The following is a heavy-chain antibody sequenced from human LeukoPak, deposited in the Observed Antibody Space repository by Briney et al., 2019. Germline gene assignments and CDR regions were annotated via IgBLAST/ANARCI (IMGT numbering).Heavy chain of an antibody. D-gene: IGHD1-26*01. CDR3: ATIPRKWELLARDY. Sequence: GGSLRLSCAASGFNFSSYGMHWVRQAPGKGLEWVAFIRYDGSNKYYADSVKGRFTISRDNSKNTLYLQMNSLRAEDTAVYYCATIPRKWELLARDYWGQGPLVTVSS. CDR1: GFNFSSYG. V-gene: IGHV3-30*02. J-gene: IGHJ4*02. CDR2: IRYDGSNK.